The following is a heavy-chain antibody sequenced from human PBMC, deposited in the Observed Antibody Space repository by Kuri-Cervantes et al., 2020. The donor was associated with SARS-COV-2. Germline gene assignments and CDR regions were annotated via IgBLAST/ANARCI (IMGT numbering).Heavy chain of an antibody. Sequence: SETLSLTCTVSGGSISSYYWSWIRQPAGKGLEWIGRIYTSGSTNYNPSLKSRVTMSVDTSKNQFSLKLSSVTVADTAVYYCARDLPSDYTYYYYYMDVWGKGTTVTVSS. D-gene: IGHD4/OR15-4a*01. CDR2: IYTSGST. V-gene: IGHV4-4*07. CDR1: GGSISSYY. J-gene: IGHJ6*03. CDR3: ARDLPSDYTYYYYYMDV.